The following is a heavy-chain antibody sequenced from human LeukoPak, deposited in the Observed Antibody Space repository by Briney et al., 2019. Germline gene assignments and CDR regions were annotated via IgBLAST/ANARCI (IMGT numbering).Heavy chain of an antibody. V-gene: IGHV3-48*01. CDR1: GFTFSSYS. CDR2: IRSSSSTI. D-gene: IGHD3-10*01. CDR3: ARDGSGRVPEMSAPDY. J-gene: IGHJ4*02. Sequence: GGSLRLSCAASGFTFSSYSMNWVRQAPGKGLEWVSYIRSSSSTIYYADSVKGRFTISRDNAKNSLYLQMNSLRAEDTAVYYCARDGSGRVPEMSAPDYWGQGTLVTVSS.